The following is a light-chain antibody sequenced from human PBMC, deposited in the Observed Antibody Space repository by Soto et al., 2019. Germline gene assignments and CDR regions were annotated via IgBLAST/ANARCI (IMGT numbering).Light chain of an antibody. J-gene: IGLJ2*01. Sequence: QSALTQPPSASGSPGQSVTISCTGTSSDVGGYNYVSWYQQHPGKAPKLMIYEVSKRPSGVPDRFSGSKSGNTASLTVSGLQAEDEADYYCSSYAGSIELGVVFGGGTQLTVL. V-gene: IGLV2-8*01. CDR3: SSYAGSIELGVV. CDR1: SSDVGGYNY. CDR2: EVS.